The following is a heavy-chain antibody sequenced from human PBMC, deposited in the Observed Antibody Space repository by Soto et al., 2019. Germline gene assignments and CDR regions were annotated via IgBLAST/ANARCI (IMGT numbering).Heavy chain of an antibody. D-gene: IGHD1-7*01. CDR1: GYSFTNDG. Sequence: ASVKVSCKASGYSFTNDGISWVRQAPGQGLEWMGWISSYNGNTNYAQKFQARVTMTTDTSTSTAYMELRSLRSDDTAVYYCARSVGQNYIFWSDPWGQGTLVTVSS. CDR2: ISSYNGNT. CDR3: ARSVGQNYIFWSDP. J-gene: IGHJ5*02. V-gene: IGHV1-18*01.